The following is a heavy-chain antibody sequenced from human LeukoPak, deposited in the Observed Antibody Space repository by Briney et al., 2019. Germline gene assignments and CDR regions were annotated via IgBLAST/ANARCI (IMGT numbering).Heavy chain of an antibody. Sequence: GASVKVSCKASGYTFTSYAMHWVRQAPGQRLERMGWINAGNGNTKYSQKFQGRVTITRDTSASTAYMELSSLRSEDTAVYYCARSSDYGDYLKYFQHWGQGTLVTVSS. V-gene: IGHV1-3*01. CDR1: GYTFTSYA. D-gene: IGHD4-17*01. CDR2: INAGNGNT. CDR3: ARSSDYGDYLKYFQH. J-gene: IGHJ1*01.